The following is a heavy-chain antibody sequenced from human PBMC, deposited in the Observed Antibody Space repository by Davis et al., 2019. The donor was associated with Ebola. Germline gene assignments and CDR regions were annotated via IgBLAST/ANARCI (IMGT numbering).Heavy chain of an antibody. Sequence: ASVKVSCKASGYTFTSYDINWVRQATGQGLEWMGWMNPNSGNTGYAQKFQGRVTMTRNTSISTAYMELSSLRSEDTAVYYCARLVTMRRSGIYYYYYGMDVWGQGTTVTVSS. CDR2: MNPNSGNT. V-gene: IGHV1-8*01. D-gene: IGHD2-21*02. CDR1: GYTFTSYD. CDR3: ARLVTMRRSGIYYYYYGMDV. J-gene: IGHJ6*02.